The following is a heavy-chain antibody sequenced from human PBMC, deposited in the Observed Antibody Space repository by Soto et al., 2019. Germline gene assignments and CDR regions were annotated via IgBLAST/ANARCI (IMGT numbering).Heavy chain of an antibody. V-gene: IGHV4-59*01. Sequence: QVQLQESGPGLVKPSETLSLTCTVSGGSISSYYWSWIRQPPGKGLEWIGYIYYSGSTNYNPSLKXRXTXXVDTSKNQFSLKLSSVTAADTAVYYCARWKDHFDYWGQGTLVTVSS. J-gene: IGHJ4*02. CDR3: ARWKDHFDY. CDR1: GGSISSYY. D-gene: IGHD1-1*01. CDR2: IYYSGST.